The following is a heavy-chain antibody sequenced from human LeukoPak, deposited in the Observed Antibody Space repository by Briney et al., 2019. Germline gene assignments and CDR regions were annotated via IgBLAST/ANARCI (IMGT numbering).Heavy chain of an antibody. D-gene: IGHD2-15*01. CDR2: ISSSSSYI. V-gene: IGHV3-21*01. CDR3: ARDRFLGYCSGGSCNLRDYYYYGMDV. Sequence: GGSLRLSCAASGFTFSSYSMNWVRQAPGKELEWVSSISSSSSYIYYADSVKGRFTISRDNAKNSLYLQMNSLRAEDTAVYYCARDRFLGYCSGGSCNLRDYYYYGMDVWGKGTTVTVSS. J-gene: IGHJ6*04. CDR1: GFTFSSYS.